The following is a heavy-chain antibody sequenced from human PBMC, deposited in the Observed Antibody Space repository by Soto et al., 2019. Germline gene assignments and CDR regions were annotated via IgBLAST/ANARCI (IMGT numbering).Heavy chain of an antibody. CDR2: VSTRGVST. J-gene: IGHJ4*02. V-gene: IGHV3-23*01. CDR1: GFTFSTYD. Sequence: GGSLRLSCAASGFTFSTYDMGWARLAPGKGLEWVSVVSTRGVSTYYADSVKGRFTISRDNSKSTLYLQMTSLRAEDTAVYYCARESYFSYYFDYWGQGTLVTVSS. CDR3: ARESYFSYYFDY. D-gene: IGHD3-10*01.